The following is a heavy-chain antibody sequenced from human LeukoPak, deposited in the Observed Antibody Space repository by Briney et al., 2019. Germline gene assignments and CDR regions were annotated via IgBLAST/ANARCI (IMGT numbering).Heavy chain of an antibody. V-gene: IGHV1-18*01. J-gene: IGHJ3*02. D-gene: IGHD6-19*01. CDR3: ARSPPDVSSGWHIAFDI. Sequence: ASVKVSCKASGYTFTIYGISWVRRAPGQGLEWMGWISAYSGNTNYAQKFQGRVTMTTDTYTSTAYMELGSLRSDDTALYYCARSPPDVSSGWHIAFDIWGQGTTVTVSS. CDR2: ISAYSGNT. CDR1: GYTFTIYG.